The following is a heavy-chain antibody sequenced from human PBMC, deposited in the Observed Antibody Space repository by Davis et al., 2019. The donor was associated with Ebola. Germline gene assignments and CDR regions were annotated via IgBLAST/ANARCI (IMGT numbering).Heavy chain of an antibody. CDR2: ISAYNGNT. Sequence: ASVKVSCKASGYTFTSYIVTWVRQAPGEGLEWMGWISAYNGNTKYAQKLQDRVTMTTDTSTSTAYMELRSLRSDDTAVYYCARVVTAINWFDPWGQGTLVTVSS. D-gene: IGHD2-21*02. CDR3: ARVVTAINWFDP. CDR1: GYTFTSYI. J-gene: IGHJ5*02. V-gene: IGHV1-18*04.